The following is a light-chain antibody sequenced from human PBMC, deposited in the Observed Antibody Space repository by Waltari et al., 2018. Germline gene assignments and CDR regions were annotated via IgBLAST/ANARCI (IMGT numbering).Light chain of an antibody. CDR3: TSYAGSDKLL. CDR1: SRDVGTYNF. CDR2: EVT. Sequence: QSALTQPPSASGSPGQYVTISCTGSSRDVGTYNFVSWYQQHPGKAPKLMIYEVTKRPSGVPDRVSGSKSGNTASLSVSGLQAEDEADYYCTSYAGSDKLLFGGGTKLTVL. V-gene: IGLV2-8*01. J-gene: IGLJ3*02.